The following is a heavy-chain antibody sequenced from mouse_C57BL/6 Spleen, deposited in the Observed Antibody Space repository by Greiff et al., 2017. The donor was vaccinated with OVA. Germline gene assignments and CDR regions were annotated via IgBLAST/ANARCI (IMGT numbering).Heavy chain of an antibody. CDR2: IYPGDGDT. J-gene: IGHJ2*01. V-gene: IGHV1-82*01. CDR1: GYAFSSSW. CDR3: AREGGINWHFDY. Sequence: QVQLQQPGPELVKPGASVKISCKASGYAFSSSWMNWVKQRPGKGLEWIGRIYPGDGDTNYNGKFKGKATLTADKSSSTAYMQLSSLTSEDSAVYFCAREGGINWHFDYWGQGTTLTVSS. D-gene: IGHD4-1*01.